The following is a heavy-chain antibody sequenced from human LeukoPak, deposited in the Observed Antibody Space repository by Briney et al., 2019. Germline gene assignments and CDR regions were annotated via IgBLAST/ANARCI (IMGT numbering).Heavy chain of an antibody. D-gene: IGHD3-3*01. CDR3: TARSGFWSTFDY. Sequence: GGSLRLSCAASGFTFSIGWMSWVRQAPGKGLEWVGRIKSKIDGGTTDYAAPVKGRFTISRDDSKNTLYLQMNSLKTEDTAVYYCTARSGFWSTFDYWGRGTLVTVSS. V-gene: IGHV3-15*01. J-gene: IGHJ4*02. CDR1: GFTFSIGW. CDR2: IKSKIDGGTT.